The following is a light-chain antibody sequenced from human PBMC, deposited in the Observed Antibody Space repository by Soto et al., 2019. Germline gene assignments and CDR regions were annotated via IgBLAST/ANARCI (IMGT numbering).Light chain of an antibody. CDR1: SSDVGSYNL. CDR2: DVS. Sequence: QSALTQPASVSGSPGQSITISCTGTSSDVGSYNLVSWYQQHPGKAPKLMIYDVSKRPSGVPDRFSGSKSGNTASLTISGLQAEDEADYYCCSYAGSYTLVIFGGGTKLTVL. J-gene: IGLJ2*01. V-gene: IGLV2-11*01. CDR3: CSYAGSYTLVI.